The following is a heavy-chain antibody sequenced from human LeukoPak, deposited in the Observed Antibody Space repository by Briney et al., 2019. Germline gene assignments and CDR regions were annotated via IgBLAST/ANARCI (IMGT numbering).Heavy chain of an antibody. D-gene: IGHD2-21*02. CDR1: GFTFSSYA. CDR3: ARHCGGDCLDY. V-gene: IGHV3-66*04. CDR2: IYSGGST. J-gene: IGHJ4*02. Sequence: GGSLRLSCAASGFTFSSYAMSWVRQAPGKGLEWVSVIYSGGSTYYADSVKGRFTISRDNSKNTLYLQMNSLRAEDTAVYYCARHCGGDCLDYWGQGTLVTVSS.